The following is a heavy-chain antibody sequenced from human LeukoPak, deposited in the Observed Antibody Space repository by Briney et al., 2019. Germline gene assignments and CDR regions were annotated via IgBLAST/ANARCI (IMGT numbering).Heavy chain of an antibody. Sequence: GGSLRLSCAASGFTFDDYAMHWVRQAPGKGLEWVSLISWDGGSTYYADSVKGRFTISRDNSKNSLYLQMNSLRAEDTALYHCAREGDFRITMIGTDAFDIWGQGTMVTVSS. J-gene: IGHJ3*02. CDR1: GFTFDDYA. V-gene: IGHV3-43D*03. D-gene: IGHD3-22*01. CDR2: ISWDGGST. CDR3: AREGDFRITMIGTDAFDI.